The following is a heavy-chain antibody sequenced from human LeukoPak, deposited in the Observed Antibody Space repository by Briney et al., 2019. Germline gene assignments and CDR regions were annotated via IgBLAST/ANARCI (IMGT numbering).Heavy chain of an antibody. V-gene: IGHV3-48*02. Sequence: PGGSLRLSSAASGFTFSSYSMNWVRQAPGKGLEWISYISGRTGIIYYGDSVKGRFTISRDNAKNSLYLQMNSLRDEDTAVYYCARDRSPYTTSAYYLDYWGQGTLVTVSS. CDR3: ARDRSPYTTSAYYLDY. CDR1: GFTFSSYS. J-gene: IGHJ4*02. D-gene: IGHD3-22*01. CDR2: ISGRTGII.